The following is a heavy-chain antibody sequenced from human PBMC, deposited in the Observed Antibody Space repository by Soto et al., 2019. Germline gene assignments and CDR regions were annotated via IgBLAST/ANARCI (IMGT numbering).Heavy chain of an antibody. J-gene: IGHJ4*02. D-gene: IGHD1-26*01. CDR3: ARVAGAQLPLDY. V-gene: IGHV4-34*01. Sequence: SETLSLTCAVYGGSFSGYYWSWIRQPPGKGLEWIGEISHSGSTNYNPSLKSRVTISVDTSKNQFSLKLSSVTAADTAVYYCARVAGAQLPLDYWGQGTLVTVSS. CDR2: ISHSGST. CDR1: GGSFSGYY.